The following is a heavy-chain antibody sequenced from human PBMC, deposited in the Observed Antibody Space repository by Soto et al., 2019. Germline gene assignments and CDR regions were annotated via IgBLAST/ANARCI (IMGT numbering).Heavy chain of an antibody. CDR3: ARGLGTDTAIVHYYYGMDV. Sequence: SVKVSCKASGGTFSSYAISWVRQAPGQGLEWMGGIIPIFGTANYAQKFQGRVTITADKSTSTAYMELSSLRSEDTAVYYCARGLGTDTAIVHYYYGMDVWGQGTTVTVS. V-gene: IGHV1-69*06. CDR2: IIPIFGTA. CDR1: GGTFSSYA. D-gene: IGHD5-18*01. J-gene: IGHJ6*02.